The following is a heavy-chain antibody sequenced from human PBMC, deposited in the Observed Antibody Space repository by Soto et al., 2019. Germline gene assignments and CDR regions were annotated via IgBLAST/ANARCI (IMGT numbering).Heavy chain of an antibody. D-gene: IGHD3-3*01. CDR2: FDPEDGET. J-gene: IGHJ1*01. V-gene: IGHV1-24*01. CDR3: ATGTRITIFGVSKTQYFQH. Sequence: GASLKVSCKVSGYTLTELSMHWVRQAPGKGLEWMGGFDPEDGETIYAQKFQGRVTMTEDTSTDTAYMELSSLRSEDTAVYYCATGTRITIFGVSKTQYFQHWGQGTLVTVSS. CDR1: GYTLTELS.